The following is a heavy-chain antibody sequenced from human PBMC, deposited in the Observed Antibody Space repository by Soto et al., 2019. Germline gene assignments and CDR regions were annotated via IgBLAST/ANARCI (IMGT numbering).Heavy chain of an antibody. V-gene: IGHV4-34*01. CDR1: GGSFSGYY. CDR3: ARFSMTTML. CDR2: INHSGST. D-gene: IGHD4-4*01. J-gene: IGHJ4*02. Sequence: PSETLSLTCAVYGGSFSGYYWSWIRQPPGKGLEWIGEINHSGSTNYNPSLKSRVTISVDTSKNQFSLKLSSVTAADTAVYYCARFSMTTMLWGQGTLVTVSS.